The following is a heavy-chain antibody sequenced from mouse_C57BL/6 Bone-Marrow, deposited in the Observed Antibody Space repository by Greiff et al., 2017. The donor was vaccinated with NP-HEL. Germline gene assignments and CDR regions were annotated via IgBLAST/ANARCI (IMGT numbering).Heavy chain of an antibody. Sequence: QVQLQQPGAELVKPGASVKLSCKASGYTFTSYWIQWVQQRPGQGLEWIGEIDPSDSYTNYNPKFQGKATLTVDTSASTAYMQLSSLTSEDSAVYYCAREVDYWGQGTTLTVSA. V-gene: IGHV1-50*01. CDR1: GYTFTSYW. CDR3: AREVDY. J-gene: IGHJ2*01. CDR2: IDPSDSYT.